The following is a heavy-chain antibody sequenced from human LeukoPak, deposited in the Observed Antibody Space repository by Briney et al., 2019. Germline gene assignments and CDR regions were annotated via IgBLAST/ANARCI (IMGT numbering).Heavy chain of an antibody. CDR3: ARGYYYDGYFDY. J-gene: IGHJ4*02. V-gene: IGHV4-30-2*01. D-gene: IGHD3-22*01. CDR2: INHSGST. Sequence: SETLSLTCAVSGGSISSGGYSWSWIRQPPGKGLEWIGYINHSGSTNYNPSLKSRVTISVDTSKNQFSLKLSSVTAADTAVYYCARGYYYDGYFDYWGQGTLVTVSS. CDR1: GGSISSGGYS.